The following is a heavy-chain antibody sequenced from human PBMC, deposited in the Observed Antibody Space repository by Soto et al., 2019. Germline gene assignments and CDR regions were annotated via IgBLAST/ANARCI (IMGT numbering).Heavy chain of an antibody. J-gene: IGHJ6*03. CDR2: VYYSGST. Sequence: PSETLCLTCTVSGGPISTYYWSWVRQPPGKGLEWIGYVYYSGSTNYNPSLKSRVTISVDTSKNQFSLKLTSVTAADTAMYYCARGGRSAYYYYMGVWGKGTTVTVSS. V-gene: IGHV4-59*01. CDR1: GGPISTYY. CDR3: ARGGRSAYYYYMGV.